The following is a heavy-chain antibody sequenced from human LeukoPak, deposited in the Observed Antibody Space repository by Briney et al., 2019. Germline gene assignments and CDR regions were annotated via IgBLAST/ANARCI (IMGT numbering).Heavy chain of an antibody. CDR2: ISSSSSTI. V-gene: IGHV3-48*01. CDR3: AKGHSLIAY. J-gene: IGHJ4*02. Sequence: GGSLRLSCAASGFTFSSYSMNWVRQAPGKGLEWVSYISSSSSTIYYADSVKGRSTISRDNAKNSLYLQMNSLRAEDTAVYYCAKGHSLIAYWGQGTLVTVSS. CDR1: GFTFSSYS.